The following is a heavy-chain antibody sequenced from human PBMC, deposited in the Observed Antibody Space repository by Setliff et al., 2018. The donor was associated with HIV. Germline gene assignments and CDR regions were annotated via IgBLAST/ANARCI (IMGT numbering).Heavy chain of an antibody. D-gene: IGHD6-13*01. Sequence: PSETLSLTCAVYGGSFSGYYWSWIRQPPGKGLEWIGEINHSGSTNFNPSLKSRVTISVDTSKNQFSLKLSSVTAADTAVYYCARGGLTAAGTLLLVGYFDYWGQGTLVTAPQ. CDR2: INHSGST. V-gene: IGHV4-34*01. CDR3: ARGGLTAAGTLLLVGYFDY. J-gene: IGHJ4*02. CDR1: GGSFSGYY.